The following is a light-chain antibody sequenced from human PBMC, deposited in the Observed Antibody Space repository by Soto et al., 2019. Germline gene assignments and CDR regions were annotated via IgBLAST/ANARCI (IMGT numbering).Light chain of an antibody. Sequence: QSALTQPPSASGSRGQSVAISCTGTRSDVGGYNYVSWYQQHPGKAPKLMIYEVNKRPSGVPDRFSGSKSGNTASLTVSGLQAEDEADYYCSSYAGSSNVFGTGTKVTVL. CDR1: RSDVGGYNY. J-gene: IGLJ1*01. CDR3: SSYAGSSNV. V-gene: IGLV2-8*01. CDR2: EVN.